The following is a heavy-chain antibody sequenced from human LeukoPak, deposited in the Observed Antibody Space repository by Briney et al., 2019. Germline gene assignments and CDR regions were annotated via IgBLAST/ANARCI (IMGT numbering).Heavy chain of an antibody. Sequence: PGRSLRLSCAASGFTFSSYAMHWVRQAPGKGLEWVAVISYDGSNKYYADSVKGRFTISRDNSKNTLYLQMNSLRAEDTAVYYCARDYGYSYGYCCYYYGKDVWGQGTTVTVSS. CDR3: ARDYGYSYGYCCYYYGKDV. D-gene: IGHD5-18*01. CDR1: GFTFSSYA. J-gene: IGHJ6*02. V-gene: IGHV3-30*04. CDR2: ISYDGSNK.